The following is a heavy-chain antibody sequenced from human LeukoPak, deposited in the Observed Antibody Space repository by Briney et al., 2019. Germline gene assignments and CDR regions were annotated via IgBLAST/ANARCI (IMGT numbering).Heavy chain of an antibody. CDR3: AREQGGAYYYGMDV. CDR1: VGSISSYY. CDR2: IYYSGST. Sequence: SDTLSLTCTGSVGSISSYYWSWIRQPPGKGLEWIGYIYYSGSTNYNPSLKSRVTISVDTSKNQFSLKLSSVTAADTAVYYCAREQGGAYYYGMDVWGQGTTVTVSS. J-gene: IGHJ6*02. D-gene: IGHD1-26*01. V-gene: IGHV4-59*01.